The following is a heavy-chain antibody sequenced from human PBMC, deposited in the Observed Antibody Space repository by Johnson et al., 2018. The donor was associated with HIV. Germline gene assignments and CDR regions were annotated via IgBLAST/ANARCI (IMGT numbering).Heavy chain of an antibody. Sequence: QVQLVESGGGVVQPGGSLRLSCAASGFTFSSYGMHWVRQAPGKGLEWVAFIRYDGSNKYYVDSVKGRFTISRDNAKNSLYLQMNSLRTEDTAVYYCARDLRPAFDIWGQGTMVTVSS. CDR3: ARDLRPAFDI. D-gene: IGHD6-6*01. CDR2: IRYDGSNK. J-gene: IGHJ3*02. V-gene: IGHV3-30*02. CDR1: GFTFSSYG.